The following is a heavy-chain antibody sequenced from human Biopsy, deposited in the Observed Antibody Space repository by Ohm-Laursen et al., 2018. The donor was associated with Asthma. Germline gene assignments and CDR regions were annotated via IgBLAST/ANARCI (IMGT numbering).Heavy chain of an antibody. V-gene: IGHV4-61*05. D-gene: IGHD6-6*01. CDR3: ARGGWGQLGLGY. J-gene: IGHJ4*02. CDR1: GGSISSSSYY. CDR2: IYYSGST. Sequence: GTLSLTCTVSGGSISSSSYYWGWIRQHPGKGLEWIGYIYYSGSTNYNPSLKSRVTISVDTSKNQFSLKLSSVTAADTAVYYCARGGWGQLGLGYWGQGTLVTVSS.